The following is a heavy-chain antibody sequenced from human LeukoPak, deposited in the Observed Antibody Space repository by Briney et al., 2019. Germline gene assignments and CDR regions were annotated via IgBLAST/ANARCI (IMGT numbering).Heavy chain of an antibody. V-gene: IGHV1-18*01. CDR2: ISAYNGNT. D-gene: IGHD2-21*02. CDR3: AREEMSYCGGDCSDAFDI. J-gene: IGHJ3*02. CDR1: GYTFTSYG. Sequence: ASVKVSCKPSGYTFTSYGISWVRQAPGQGLEWMGWISAYNGNTNYAQKLQGRVTMTTDTSTSTAYMELRSLRSDDTAVYYCAREEMSYCGGDCSDAFDIWGQGTMVTVSS.